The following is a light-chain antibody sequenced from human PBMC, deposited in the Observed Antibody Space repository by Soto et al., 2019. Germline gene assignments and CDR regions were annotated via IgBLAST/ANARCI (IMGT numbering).Light chain of an antibody. V-gene: IGLV8-61*01. CDR3: VLYMGNGIYL. Sequence: QAVVTQEPSVSVSPGGTVTLTWALRSAPLSTTYYPAWCQQTPGQPPRTLIYSTNTRSSGVPDRFSGSIRGNKAALTITGAQADDEADYYCVLYMGNGIYLFGPGTKVTVL. CDR2: STN. J-gene: IGLJ1*01. CDR1: SAPLSTTYY.